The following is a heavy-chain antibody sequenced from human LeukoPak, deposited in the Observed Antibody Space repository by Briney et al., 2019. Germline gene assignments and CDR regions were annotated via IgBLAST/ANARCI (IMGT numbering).Heavy chain of an antibody. CDR3: AREDYDTGGYPSGGFDY. Sequence: PGGSLRLSCAASGFAFSSYAMSWVRQAPGKGLEYVSGISNTGGRTYYADSVKGRFTISRDNAKNSLYLQMNSLRDEDTAVYYCAREDYDTGGYPSGGFDYWGQGTLLTVSS. CDR1: GFAFSSYA. CDR2: ISNTGGRT. D-gene: IGHD3-22*01. J-gene: IGHJ4*02. V-gene: IGHV3-23*01.